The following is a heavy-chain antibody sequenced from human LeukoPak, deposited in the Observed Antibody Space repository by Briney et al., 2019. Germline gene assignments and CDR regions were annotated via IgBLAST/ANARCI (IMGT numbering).Heavy chain of an antibody. CDR1: GASVSNYY. V-gene: IGHV4-59*08. CDR2: FHYSGST. Sequence: SEALSLTCRVSGASVSNYYWSWIRQSPGKGLEWIGFFHYSGSTNYNPSLNSRVTTSIDTSMNQLSLTLVSVTAADTAVYFCARHHDGGPKLRLDFWGLGVLVTVSS. CDR3: ARHHDGGPKLRLDF. J-gene: IGHJ4*02. D-gene: IGHD2-15*01.